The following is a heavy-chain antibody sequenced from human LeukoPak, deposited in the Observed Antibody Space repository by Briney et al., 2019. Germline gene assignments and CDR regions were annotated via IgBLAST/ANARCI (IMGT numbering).Heavy chain of an antibody. CDR3: ARDTYYYDSSGYPVGYFDY. J-gene: IGHJ4*02. V-gene: IGHV4-59*01. CDR1: GGSISSYY. D-gene: IGHD3-22*01. Sequence: SETLSLTCTVSGGSISSYYWSWIRQPPGKGREGIGYIHYSGSTNYNPSLKSRVTMSVDTSKNQFSLGLSSVTAADTAVYYCARDTYYYDSSGYPVGYFDYWGQGTLVTVSS. CDR2: IHYSGST.